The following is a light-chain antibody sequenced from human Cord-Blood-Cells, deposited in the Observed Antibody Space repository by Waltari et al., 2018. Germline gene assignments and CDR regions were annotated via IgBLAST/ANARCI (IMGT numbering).Light chain of an antibody. CDR3: CSYAGSSWV. Sequence: QSALTQPASVSGSPGQSIPISCTGTSSDVGSYNLVSWYQHHPGKAPNLMIYEGSKRPSGVSNRFSGSKSGNTASLTISGLQAEDEADYYCCSYAGSSWVFGGGTKLTVL. CDR1: SSDVGSYNL. J-gene: IGLJ3*02. CDR2: EGS. V-gene: IGLV2-23*01.